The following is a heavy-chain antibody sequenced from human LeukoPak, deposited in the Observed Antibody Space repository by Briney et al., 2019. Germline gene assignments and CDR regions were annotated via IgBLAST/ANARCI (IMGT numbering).Heavy chain of an antibody. CDR2: NSAYNGNT. D-gene: IGHD2-8*01. CDR1: GYTFSSYG. Sequence: GASVKVSCKASGYTFSSYGFSWVRQAPGQGLEWMGWNSAYNGNTNYAQKFQGRVTMTTDTSTSTVYMELRSLRSDDTAVYYCARDAPGVSGVFDYWGQGTLVTVSS. CDR3: ARDAPGVSGVFDY. V-gene: IGHV1-18*01. J-gene: IGHJ4*02.